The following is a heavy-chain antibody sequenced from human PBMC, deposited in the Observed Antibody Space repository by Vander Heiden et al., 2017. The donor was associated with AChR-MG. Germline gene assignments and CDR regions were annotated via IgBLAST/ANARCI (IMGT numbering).Heavy chain of an antibody. V-gene: IGHV3-23*01. Sequence: EVQLLESGGGLVQPGGSLRLSCAASGFPFSGYAMSWVRQAPGKGLEWVSAISGSGGSTYYADSVKGRFTISRDNSKNTLYLQMNSLRAEDTAVYYCAKDYSSSFYRGAFDIWGQGTMVTVSS. CDR2: ISGSGGST. CDR1: GFPFSGYA. J-gene: IGHJ3*02. CDR3: AKDYSSSFYRGAFDI. D-gene: IGHD6-13*01.